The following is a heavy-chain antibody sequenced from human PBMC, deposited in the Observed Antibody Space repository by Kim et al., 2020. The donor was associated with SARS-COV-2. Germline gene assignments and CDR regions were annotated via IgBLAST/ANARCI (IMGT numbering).Heavy chain of an antibody. J-gene: IGHJ4*02. V-gene: IGHV4-39*07. CDR2: IYYSGST. CDR1: GGSISSSSYY. D-gene: IGHD3-9*01. CDR3: ARSAGLSVRYFDWSSIYFDY. Sequence: SETLSLTCTVSGGSISSSSYYWGWIRQPPGKGLEWIGSIYYSGSTYYNPSLKSRVTISVDTSKNQFSLKLSSVTAADTAVYYCARSAGLSVRYFDWSSIYFDYWGQGTLVTVSS.